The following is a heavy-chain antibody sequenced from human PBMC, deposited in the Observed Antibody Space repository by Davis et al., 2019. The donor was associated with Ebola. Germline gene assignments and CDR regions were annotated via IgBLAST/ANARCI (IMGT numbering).Heavy chain of an antibody. CDR2: INPSGGSS. V-gene: IGHV1-46*01. CDR3: ARVRTMTSPPSFFDY. CDR1: GYTFTSYD. J-gene: IGHJ4*02. Sequence: ASVKVSCKASGYTFTSYDINWVRQAPGQGLEWMGIINPSGGSSNYAQKFQGRVTMTRDTSTSTVYMELSRLGSDDTAIYYCARVRTMTSPPSFFDYWGQGTLVTVSS. D-gene: IGHD4-11*01.